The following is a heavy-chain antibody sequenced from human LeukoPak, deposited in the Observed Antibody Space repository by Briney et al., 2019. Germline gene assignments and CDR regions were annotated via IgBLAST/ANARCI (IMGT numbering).Heavy chain of an antibody. CDR3: TTGITMVRGVIHLIDY. J-gene: IGHJ4*02. V-gene: IGHV3-15*01. CDR2: IKSKTDGGTT. Sequence: PGGSLRLSCAASGFTFSNAWMSWVRQAPGKGLEWVGRIKSKTDGGTTDYAAPVKGRFAISRDDSKNTLYLQMNSLKTEDTAVYYCTTGITMVRGVIHLIDYWGQGTLVTVSS. D-gene: IGHD3-10*01. CDR1: GFTFSNAW.